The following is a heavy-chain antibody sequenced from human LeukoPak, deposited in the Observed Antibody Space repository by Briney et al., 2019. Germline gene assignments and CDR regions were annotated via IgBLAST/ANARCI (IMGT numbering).Heavy chain of an antibody. CDR1: GGTFSSYT. CDR2: IIPILSIA. J-gene: IGHJ6*02. Sequence: GASVKVSCKASGGTFSSYTISWVRQAPGQGLEWMGRIIPILSIANYAQKFQGRVTITADKSTSTAYMELSSLRSEDTAVYYCARREGDGMDVWGQGTTVTVSS. CDR3: ARREGDGMDV. D-gene: IGHD1-26*01. V-gene: IGHV1-69*02.